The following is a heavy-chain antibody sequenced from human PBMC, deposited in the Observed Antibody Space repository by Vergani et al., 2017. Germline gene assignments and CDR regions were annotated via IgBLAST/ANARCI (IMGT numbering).Heavy chain of an antibody. CDR1: GYSFTSYW. J-gene: IGHJ6*02. CDR2: IVPGDSYT. V-gene: IGHV5-10-1*01. CDR3: ARQVAVAGKWWGPYYYYGMDV. Sequence: EVQLVQSGAEVKKPGESLRISCKGSGYSFTSYWISWVRQMPGKGLEWMGRIVPGDSYTNYSPSFQGHVTISADKSLSSAYLQWRSLKASDTAMYYCARQVAVAGKWWGPYYYYGMDVWGQGTTVTVYS. D-gene: IGHD6-19*01.